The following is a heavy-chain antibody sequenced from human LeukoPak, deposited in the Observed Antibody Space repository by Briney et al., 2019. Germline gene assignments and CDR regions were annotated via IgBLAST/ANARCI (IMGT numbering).Heavy chain of an antibody. CDR3: VRAYDY. CDR1: GGSFSGFY. CDR2: IYTSGYT. J-gene: IGHJ4*02. V-gene: IGHV4-34*01. Sequence: SETLSLTCAVYGGSFSGFYWSWIRRPAGKGLEWIGGIYTSGYTIYNPSLKRRVTISVDTSKNQLSLNLNSVTAADTAVYYCVRAYDYWGQGTLVTVSS.